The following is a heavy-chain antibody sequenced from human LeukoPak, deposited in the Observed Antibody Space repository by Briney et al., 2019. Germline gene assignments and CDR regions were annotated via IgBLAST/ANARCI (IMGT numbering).Heavy chain of an antibody. D-gene: IGHD3-10*01. J-gene: IGHJ5*02. CDR3: ARQKYYYGSGTDVKFDP. V-gene: IGHV4-38-2*02. CDR2: IYHSGST. Sequence: SETLSLTCTVSGYSISSGYYWGWIRQPPGKGLEWIGSIYHSGSTYYNPSLKSRVTISVDTSKNQFSLKLNSVTAADTAVYYCARQKYYYGSGTDVKFDPWGQGTLVTVSS. CDR1: GYSISSGYY.